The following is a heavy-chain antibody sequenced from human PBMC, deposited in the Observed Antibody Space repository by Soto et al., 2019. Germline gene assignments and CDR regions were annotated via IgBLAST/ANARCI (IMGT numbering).Heavy chain of an antibody. V-gene: IGHV3-23*01. Sequence: GKGLEWVSAINGSGGSTYYADSVKGRFTIPRDTSKNTLYLQMNSLRAEDTAVYFCAKYHNSRDLQYSRSMHSWG. CDR3: AKYHNSRDLQYSRSMHS. CDR2: INGSGGST. J-gene: IGHJ5*01. D-gene: IGHD6-13*01.